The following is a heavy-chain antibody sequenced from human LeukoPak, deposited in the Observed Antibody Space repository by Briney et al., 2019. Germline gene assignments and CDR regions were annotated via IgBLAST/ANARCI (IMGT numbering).Heavy chain of an antibody. Sequence: GESLKTSCKGSGYSFTSYWIGWVRQMPGKGLEWMGIIYPGDSDTRYSPSFQGQVTISADKSISTAYLQWSSLKASDTAMYYCARPAGYYDSSGYYDVGAFDIWGQGTMVTVSS. CDR2: IYPGDSDT. V-gene: IGHV5-51*01. CDR3: ARPAGYYDSSGYYDVGAFDI. CDR1: GYSFTSYW. D-gene: IGHD3-22*01. J-gene: IGHJ3*02.